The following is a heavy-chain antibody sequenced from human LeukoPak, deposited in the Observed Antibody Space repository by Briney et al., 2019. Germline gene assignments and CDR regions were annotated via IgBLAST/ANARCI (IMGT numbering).Heavy chain of an antibody. CDR1: GGSFSGYY. Sequence: SETLSLTCAVYGGSFSGYYWSWIRQPPGKGLEWIGEINHSGSTNYNPSLKSRVTISVDTSKNQFSLKLSSVTAADTAVYYCARVVMVRGVIIMYGMDVWGQGTTVTVSS. J-gene: IGHJ6*02. CDR3: ARVVMVRGVIIMYGMDV. CDR2: INHSGST. V-gene: IGHV4-34*01. D-gene: IGHD3-10*01.